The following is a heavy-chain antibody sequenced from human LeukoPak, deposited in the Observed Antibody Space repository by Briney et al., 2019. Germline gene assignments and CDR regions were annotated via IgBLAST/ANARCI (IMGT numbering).Heavy chain of an antibody. V-gene: IGHV3-53*01. D-gene: IGHD1-20*01. CDR2: IYSGGST. Sequence: GGSLRLSCAASGFTVSSNYMSWVRPAPGKGLEWVSVIYSGGSTYYADSVKGRFTISRDNSKNTLYLQMNSLRAEDTAVYYCARGRNWNYNYYYMDVWGKGTTVTVSS. J-gene: IGHJ6*03. CDR3: ARGRNWNYNYYYMDV. CDR1: GFTVSSNY.